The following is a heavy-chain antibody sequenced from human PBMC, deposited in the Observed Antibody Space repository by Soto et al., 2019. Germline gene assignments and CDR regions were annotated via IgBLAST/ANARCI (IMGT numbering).Heavy chain of an antibody. CDR2: ISSSSSYI. CDR3: ARDKADIVLMVYAMRVFDY. V-gene: IGHV3-21*01. CDR1: GFTFSSYS. Sequence: EVQLVESGGGLVKPGGSLRLSCAASGFTFSSYSMNWVRQAPGKGLEWVSSISSSSSYIYYADSVKGRFTISRDNAKNSLYLQMNSLRAEDTAVYYCARDKADIVLMVYAMRVFDYWGQGTLVTVSS. J-gene: IGHJ4*02. D-gene: IGHD2-8*01.